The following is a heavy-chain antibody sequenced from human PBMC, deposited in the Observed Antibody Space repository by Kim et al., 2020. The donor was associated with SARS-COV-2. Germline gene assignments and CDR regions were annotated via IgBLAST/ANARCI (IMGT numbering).Heavy chain of an antibody. Sequence: STYYADSMKGRFTISRDNSTNTLYHQMNSRRAEDTAVYYCARDVDYYGMDVWGQGTTVAVSS. D-gene: IGHD2-21*01. J-gene: IGHJ6*02. CDR2: ST. V-gene: IGHV3-53*01. CDR3: ARDVDYYGMDV.